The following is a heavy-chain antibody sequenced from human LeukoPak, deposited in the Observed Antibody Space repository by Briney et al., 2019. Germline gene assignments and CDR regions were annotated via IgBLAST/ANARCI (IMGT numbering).Heavy chain of an antibody. Sequence: TGRSLRLSCAASGFTFSSYAMHWVRQAPGKGLEWVAVTSSDGNIKYYADSVKGRFTISRENSKNTLYLQMNSLRGEDTGVYYCARDPVPATARHFDYWGQGTLVTVSS. CDR2: TSSDGNIK. D-gene: IGHD1-1*01. J-gene: IGHJ4*02. CDR3: ARDPVPATARHFDY. V-gene: IGHV3-30-3*01. CDR1: GFTFSSYA.